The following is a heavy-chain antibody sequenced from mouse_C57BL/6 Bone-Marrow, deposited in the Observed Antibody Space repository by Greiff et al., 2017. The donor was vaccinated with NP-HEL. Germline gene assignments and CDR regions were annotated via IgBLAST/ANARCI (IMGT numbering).Heavy chain of an antibody. CDR1: GFNIKNTY. V-gene: IGHV14-3*01. J-gene: IGHJ2*01. D-gene: IGHD1-1*01. Sequence: EVQLVESVAELVRPGASVKLSCTASGFNIKNTYMHWVKQRPEQGLEWIGRIDPANGNTKYAPKFQGKATITADTSSNTAYLQLSSLTSEDTAIYYCARTLYYGSRGYFDYWGQGTTLTVSS. CDR3: ARTLYYGSRGYFDY. CDR2: IDPANGNT.